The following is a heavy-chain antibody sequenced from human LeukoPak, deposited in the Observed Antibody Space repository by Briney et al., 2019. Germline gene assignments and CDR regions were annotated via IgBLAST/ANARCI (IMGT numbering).Heavy chain of an antibody. Sequence: ASVKVSCQASGYTFTSYGISWVRPAPGQGLEWMGWISAYNGNTNYAQKLQGRVTMTTDTSTSTAYMELRSLRSDDTAVYYCARERTPGIAAAGTVDYWGQGTLVTVSS. CDR1: GYTFTSYG. D-gene: IGHD6-13*01. CDR2: ISAYNGNT. V-gene: IGHV1-18*01. J-gene: IGHJ4*02. CDR3: ARERTPGIAAAGTVDY.